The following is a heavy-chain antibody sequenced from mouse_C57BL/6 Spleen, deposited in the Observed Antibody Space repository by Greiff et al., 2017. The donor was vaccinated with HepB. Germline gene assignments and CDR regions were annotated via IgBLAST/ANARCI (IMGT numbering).Heavy chain of an antibody. Sequence: QVQLQQSGAELVRPGASVTLSCKASGYTFTDYEMHWVKQTSVHGLEWIGAIDPETGGTAYNQKFKGKAILTADKSSSTAYMELRSLTSEDSAVYYCTRSRPDYYGSSSYYFDYWGQGTTLTVSS. CDR1: GYTFTDYE. CDR2: IDPETGGT. V-gene: IGHV1-15*01. D-gene: IGHD1-1*01. J-gene: IGHJ2*01. CDR3: TRSRPDYYGSSSYYFDY.